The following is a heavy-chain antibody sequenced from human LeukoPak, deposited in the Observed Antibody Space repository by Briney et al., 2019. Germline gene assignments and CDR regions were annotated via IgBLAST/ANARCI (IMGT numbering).Heavy chain of an antibody. Sequence: AGGSLRLSCAASGFTFSSYGMHWVRQAPGKGLEWVAFIRYDGSNKYYADSVKGRFTISRDNSKNTLYLQMNSLRAEDTAVYCCAKDRALGYCSSTSCYLGWGAFDIWGQGTMVTVSS. CDR1: GFTFSSYG. D-gene: IGHD2-2*01. V-gene: IGHV3-30*02. CDR3: AKDRALGYCSSTSCYLGWGAFDI. J-gene: IGHJ3*02. CDR2: IRYDGSNK.